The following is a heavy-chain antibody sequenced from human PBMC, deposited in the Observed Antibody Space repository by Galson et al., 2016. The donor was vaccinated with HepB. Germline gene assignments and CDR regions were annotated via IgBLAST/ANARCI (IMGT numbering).Heavy chain of an antibody. J-gene: IGHJ5*02. Sequence: SETLSLTCAVSGGSISNSTDYWGWIRQAPEKGLEWIGSLYSRGSTYYNPSLKSRGTISIDTSKNQFSLELRSLTAADTAVYYCARHVSDLPQGNWFDPWGQGTLVTVSS. CDR2: LYSRGST. D-gene: IGHD2-21*02. CDR1: GGSISNSTDY. V-gene: IGHV4-39*01. CDR3: ARHVSDLPQGNWFDP.